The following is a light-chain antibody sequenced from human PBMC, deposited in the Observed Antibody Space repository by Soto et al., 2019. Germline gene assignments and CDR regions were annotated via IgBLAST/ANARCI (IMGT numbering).Light chain of an antibody. CDR2: AAS. J-gene: IGKJ1*01. V-gene: IGKV1-39*01. CDR1: HNIISY. CDR3: QHYNSYSEA. Sequence: DIQMTQSPSSLSASVGDRVTITCRASHNIISYLHWYQHKPGKAPKLLIYAASSLQSGVPSRFSGSGSGTDFTLTISSLQPEDFANDYCQHYNSYSEAFAQGTKVELK.